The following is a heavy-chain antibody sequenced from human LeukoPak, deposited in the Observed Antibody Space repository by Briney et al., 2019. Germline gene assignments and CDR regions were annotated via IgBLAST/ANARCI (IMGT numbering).Heavy chain of an antibody. Sequence: PGGSLRLSCAASGFTFRYYYMSWIRQAPGKGLEWVSYISSSGNTIYYADSVKGRFTISRDNAKNSLYLQMNSLRAEDTAVYYCASRYYDFWSGYPSWGQGTLVTVSS. J-gene: IGHJ5*02. CDR3: ASRYYDFWSGYPS. D-gene: IGHD3-3*01. V-gene: IGHV3-11*04. CDR2: ISSSGNTI. CDR1: GFTFRYYY.